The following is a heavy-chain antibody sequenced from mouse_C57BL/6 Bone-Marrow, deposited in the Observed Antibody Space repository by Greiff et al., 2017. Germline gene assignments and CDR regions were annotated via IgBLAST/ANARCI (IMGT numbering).Heavy chain of an antibody. Sequence: QVQLKQPGAELVMPGASVKLSCKASGYTFTSYWMHWVKQRPGQGLEWIGEIDPSDSYTNYNQKFKGKSTLTVDKSSSTAYMQLSSLTSEDSAVYYCASERDLDYWGQGTTLTVSS. V-gene: IGHV1-69*01. CDR1: GYTFTSYW. CDR3: ASERDLDY. CDR2: IDPSDSYT. J-gene: IGHJ2*01. D-gene: IGHD3-3*01.